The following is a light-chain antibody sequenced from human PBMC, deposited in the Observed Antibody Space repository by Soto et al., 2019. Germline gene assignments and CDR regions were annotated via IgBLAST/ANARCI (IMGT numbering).Light chain of an antibody. V-gene: IGLV2-14*01. CDR1: SSDLDDYNY. CDR2: EVS. CDR3: TSSLSNSVVV. J-gene: IGLJ2*01. Sequence: QSALTQPASVSGSPGQSITISCTGTSSDLDDYNYISWYQQHPGKAPKLMIYEVSHRLSGVSNRFSGSKSGYTASLTISGLQDDDEADYYCTSSLSNSVVVFGGGTKLTVL.